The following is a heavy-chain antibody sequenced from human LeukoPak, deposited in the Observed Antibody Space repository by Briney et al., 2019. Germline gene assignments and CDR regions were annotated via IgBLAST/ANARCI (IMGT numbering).Heavy chain of an antibody. V-gene: IGHV5-10-1*01. CDR1: GYSFTSYW. J-gene: IGHJ6*02. CDR2: IDPSDSYT. Sequence: GESLKISCKGSGYSFTSYWISWVRQMPGKGLEWMGRIDPSDSYTNYSPSFQGHVTISADKSISTAYLQWSSLKASDTAIYYCARRDPQVTTSDMDVWGQGTTVTVSS. D-gene: IGHD4-17*01. CDR3: ARRDPQVTTSDMDV.